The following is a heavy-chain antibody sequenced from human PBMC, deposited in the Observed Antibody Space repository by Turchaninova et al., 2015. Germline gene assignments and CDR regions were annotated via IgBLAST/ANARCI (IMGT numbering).Heavy chain of an antibody. Sequence: QLQLQESGPGLVKPSETLSLTCTVSGGSISSSNYYWGWIRQSPEKGLEWVGSISYSGTTYYNPPLKSRITVSVYSSKGQFSLKLGSVTAADTAVYYCARHQGSRDSGNGMFDYWGQGTLVTVYS. D-gene: IGHD3-10*01. CDR1: GGSISSSNYY. V-gene: IGHV4-39*01. J-gene: IGHJ4*02. CDR3: ARHQGSRDSGNGMFDY. CDR2: ISYSGTT.